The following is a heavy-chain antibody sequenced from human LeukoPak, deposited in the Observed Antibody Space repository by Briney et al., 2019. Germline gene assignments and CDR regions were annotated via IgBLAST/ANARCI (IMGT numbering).Heavy chain of an antibody. J-gene: IGHJ4*02. CDR2: ISGSGGST. D-gene: IGHD1-26*01. Sequence: GGSLRLSCAASGFTFSSYAMSWVRQAPGKGLEWVSAISGSGGSTYYADSVKGRFTISRDNSKDTLYLQMNSLRAEDTAVYYCAKDLIVGATFGNFDYWGQGTLVTVSS. V-gene: IGHV3-23*01. CDR3: AKDLIVGATFGNFDY. CDR1: GFTFSSYA.